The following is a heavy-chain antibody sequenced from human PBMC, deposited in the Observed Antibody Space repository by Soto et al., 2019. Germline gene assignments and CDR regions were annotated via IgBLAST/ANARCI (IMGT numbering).Heavy chain of an antibody. J-gene: IGHJ4*02. CDR1: GFTFSSYW. CDR3: ARIAGIAVAGKDFDY. Sequence: EVQLVESGGGLVQPGGSLRLSCAASGFTFSSYWMHWVRQAPGKGLVWVSRINSDGSSTNYADSVKGRFTISRDNAKNTLYLQMNSLRAEDTAVYYCARIAGIAVAGKDFDYWGQGTLVTFSS. CDR2: INSDGSST. D-gene: IGHD6-19*01. V-gene: IGHV3-74*01.